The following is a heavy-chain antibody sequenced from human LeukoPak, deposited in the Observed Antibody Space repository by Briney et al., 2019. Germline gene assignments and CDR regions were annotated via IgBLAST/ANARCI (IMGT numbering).Heavy chain of an antibody. J-gene: IGHJ5*02. D-gene: IGHD3-22*01. CDR1: GYTFTSYA. V-gene: IGHV1-3*03. CDR2: INAGNGNT. Sequence: ASVKVSCKASGYTFTSYAMHWVRQAPGQRLEWMGWINAGNGNTKYSQEFQGRVTITRDTSASTAYMELSSLRSEDMAVYYCARDLSYYDSSGHNWFDPWGQGTLVTVSS. CDR3: ARDLSYYDSSGHNWFDP.